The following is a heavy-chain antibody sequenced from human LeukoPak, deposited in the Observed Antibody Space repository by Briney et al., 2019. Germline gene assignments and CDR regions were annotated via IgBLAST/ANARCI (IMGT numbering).Heavy chain of an antibody. Sequence: GASVKVSCKASGGTFSSYAISWVRQAPGQGLEWMGGIIPIFGTANYAQKFQGRVTITADESTSTAYMELSSLRSEDTAVYYCATLQAVAAPCPYYYYGMDVWGQGTTVTVSS. CDR3: ATLQAVAAPCPYYYYGMDV. D-gene: IGHD6-19*01. CDR1: GGTFSSYA. CDR2: IIPIFGTA. J-gene: IGHJ6*02. V-gene: IGHV1-69*13.